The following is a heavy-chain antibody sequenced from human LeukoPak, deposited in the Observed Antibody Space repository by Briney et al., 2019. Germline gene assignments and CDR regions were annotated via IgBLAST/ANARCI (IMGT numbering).Heavy chain of an antibody. CDR2: INPNSGGT. CDR1: GYTFTGYY. Sequence: ASVKVSCKASGYTFTGYYMHWVRQAPGQGLEWMGRINPNSGGTNYAQKFQGRVTMTRDTSISTAYMELSRLRSDDTAVYYCAGASYYDSSGYSLWGQGTLVTVSS. V-gene: IGHV1-2*06. CDR3: AGASYYDSSGYSL. J-gene: IGHJ4*02. D-gene: IGHD3-22*01.